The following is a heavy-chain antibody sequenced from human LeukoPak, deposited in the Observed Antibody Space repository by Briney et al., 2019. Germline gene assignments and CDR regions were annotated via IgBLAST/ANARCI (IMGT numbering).Heavy chain of an antibody. CDR3: AREAYCSSSSCSLDY. CDR1: GYTFTSYG. V-gene: IGHV1-2*02. D-gene: IGHD2-2*01. Sequence: ASVKVSCKASGYTFTSYGISWVRQAPGQGLEWMGWINPNSGDTNYAQNFQGRVTMTRDTSISTAYMELSRLGSDDTAVYFCAREAYCSSSSCSLDYWGQGTLVTVSS. CDR2: INPNSGDT. J-gene: IGHJ4*02.